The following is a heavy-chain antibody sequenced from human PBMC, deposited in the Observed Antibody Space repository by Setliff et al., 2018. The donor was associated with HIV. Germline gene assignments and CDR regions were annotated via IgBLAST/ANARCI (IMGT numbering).Heavy chain of an antibody. CDR1: GYTFTSYY. J-gene: IGHJ3*02. D-gene: IGHD3-10*01. Sequence: ASVKVSCKASGYTFTSYYMRWVRQAPGQGLEWMGIINPSGGSTSYAQKFQGRVTMTRDTSTSTVYMELSSLRSEDTAVYYCAGVWSLGAFDIWGQGTMVTVSS. CDR2: INPSGGST. V-gene: IGHV1-46*01. CDR3: AGVWSLGAFDI.